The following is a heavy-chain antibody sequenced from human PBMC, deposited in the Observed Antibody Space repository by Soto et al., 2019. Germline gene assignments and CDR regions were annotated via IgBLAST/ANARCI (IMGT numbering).Heavy chain of an antibody. Sequence: QVQLQESGPGLVKPSETLSLTCTVSGGSVSSGSHYWSWIRQPPGKGLEWIGYIYYSGSTNYNTALKTRVTTAVDTSNNHYASRLGFATAADTAEYYCAGVIRYGENWFHRAGRGSRITVSS. CDR3: AGVIRYGENWFHR. D-gene: IGHD4-17*01. CDR2: IYYSGST. V-gene: IGHV4-61*03. J-gene: IGHJ5*02. CDR1: GGSVSSGSHY.